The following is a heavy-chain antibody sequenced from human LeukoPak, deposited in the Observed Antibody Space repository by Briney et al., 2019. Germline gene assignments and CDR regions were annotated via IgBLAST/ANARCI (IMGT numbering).Heavy chain of an antibody. CDR2: IWYDGSNK. V-gene: IGHV3-33*01. J-gene: IGHJ5*02. D-gene: IGHD3-9*01. CDR3: ARDAEKYYDILTGYWANWFDP. Sequence: GGSLRLSCAASGFTFSSYGMHWVRQAPGKGLEWVAVIWYDGSNKYYADSVKGRFTISRDNSKNTLYLQMNSLRAEDTAVYYCARDAEKYYDILTGYWANWFDPWGQGTLVTVSS. CDR1: GFTFSSYG.